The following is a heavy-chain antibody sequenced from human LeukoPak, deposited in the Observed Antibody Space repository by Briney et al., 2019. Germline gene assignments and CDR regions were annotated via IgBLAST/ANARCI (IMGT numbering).Heavy chain of an antibody. CDR1: GFTVSSNY. D-gene: IGHD1-26*01. Sequence: GGSLRLSCAASGFTVSSNYMSWVRQAPGKGLEWVSVIYSGGSTYYADSVKGRFTISRDNSKNTLYLQMNSLRAEDTAVYYCAKAPSGGSFDYWGQGTLVTVSS. CDR3: AKAPSGGSFDY. V-gene: IGHV3-66*02. CDR2: IYSGGST. J-gene: IGHJ4*02.